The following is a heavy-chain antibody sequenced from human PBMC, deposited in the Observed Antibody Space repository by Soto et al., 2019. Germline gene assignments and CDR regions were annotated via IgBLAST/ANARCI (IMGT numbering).Heavy chain of an antibody. J-gene: IGHJ4*02. Sequence: GGSLSLSCAASGFTFSSYGMHWVRQAPGKGLEWVAVISYDGSNKYYADSVKGRFTISRDNSKNTLYLQMNSLRAEDTAVYYCAKDTPIVKWGQGTLDTVSS. CDR3: AKDTPIVK. CDR2: ISYDGSNK. V-gene: IGHV3-30*18. CDR1: GFTFSSYG. D-gene: IGHD4-4*01.